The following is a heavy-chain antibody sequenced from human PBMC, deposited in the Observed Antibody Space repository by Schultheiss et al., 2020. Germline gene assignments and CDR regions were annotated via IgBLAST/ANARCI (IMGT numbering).Heavy chain of an antibody. J-gene: IGHJ3*02. CDR1: GYTFTSHY. V-gene: IGHV1-46*01. CDR3: ARDIRYCSGGSCYAGSDSFDI. Sequence: ASVKVSCKASGYTFTSHYMHWVRQAPGQGLEWMGIINPSGGSTSDAQKFQGRVTMTRDTSTSTVYMGLSSLRSEDTAMYYCARDIRYCSGGSCYAGSDSFDIWGQGTMVTVSS. D-gene: IGHD2-15*01. CDR2: INPSGGST.